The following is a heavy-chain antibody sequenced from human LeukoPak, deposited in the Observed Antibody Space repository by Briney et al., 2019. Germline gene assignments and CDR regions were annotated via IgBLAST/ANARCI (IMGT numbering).Heavy chain of an antibody. CDR2: INHSGST. V-gene: IGHV4-39*07. J-gene: IGHJ4*02. CDR1: GGSISSSGYY. D-gene: IGHD2-15*01. CDR3: ARGVMEYCSGGSCYPFDY. Sequence: SETLSLTCTVSGGSISSSGYYWGWIRQPPGKGLEWIGEINHSGSTNYNPSLKSRVTISVDTSKNQFSLKLSSVTAADTAVYYCARGVMEYCSGGSCYPFDYWGQGTLVTVSS.